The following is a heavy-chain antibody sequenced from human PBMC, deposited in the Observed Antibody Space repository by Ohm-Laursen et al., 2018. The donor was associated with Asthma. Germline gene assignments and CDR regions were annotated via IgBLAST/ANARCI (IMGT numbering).Heavy chain of an antibody. CDR2: ISSSSSTI. Sequence: GSLRLSCAGTEFSGNLYSKNWDCKAPGKGQERDSYISSSSSTIYYADSVKGRFTISRDNAKNSLYLQMNNLRAEDAAIYYCAREWGGMDVWGQGTTVTVSS. CDR1: EFSGNLYS. V-gene: IGHV3-48*01. CDR3: AREWGGMDV. D-gene: IGHD3-16*01. J-gene: IGHJ6*02.